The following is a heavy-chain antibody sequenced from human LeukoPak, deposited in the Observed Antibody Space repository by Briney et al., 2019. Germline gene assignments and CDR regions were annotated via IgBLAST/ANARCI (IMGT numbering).Heavy chain of an antibody. J-gene: IGHJ4*02. D-gene: IGHD2-15*01. CDR2: IYPGDSDT. Sequence: GESLKISFKGSGYSFTSYWIGWVRPMPGKGLGWMGIIYPGDSDTRYSPSFQGQVTISADKSISTAYLQWSSLKASDTAMYYCARRNRSGLFDYWGQGTLVTVSS. V-gene: IGHV5-51*01. CDR1: GYSFTSYW. CDR3: ARRNRSGLFDY.